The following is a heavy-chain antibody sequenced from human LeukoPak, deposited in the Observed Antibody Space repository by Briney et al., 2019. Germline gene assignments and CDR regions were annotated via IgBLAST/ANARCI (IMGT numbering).Heavy chain of an antibody. CDR2: ISYDGSNK. D-gene: IGHD3-22*01. CDR1: GFTFSSYA. J-gene: IGHJ6*02. CDR3: ARDYYDSSGYKLAYYYYGMDV. Sequence: GGSLRLSCAASGFTFSSYAMHWVRQAPGKGLEWVAVISYDGSNKYYADSVKGRFTISRDNSKNTLYLQMNSLRAEDTAVYYCARDYYDSSGYKLAYYYYGMDVWGQGTTVTVSS. V-gene: IGHV3-30-3*01.